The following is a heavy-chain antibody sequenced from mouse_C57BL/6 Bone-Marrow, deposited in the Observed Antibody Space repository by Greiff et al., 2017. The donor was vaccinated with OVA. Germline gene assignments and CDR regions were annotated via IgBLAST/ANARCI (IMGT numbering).Heavy chain of an antibody. V-gene: IGHV1-81*01. D-gene: IGHD4-1*01. CDR2: IYPSSGNT. Sequence: VQLQQSGAELARPGASVKLSCKASGYTFTSYGISWVKQRTGQGLEWIGEIYPSSGNTYYNEKFKGKATLTADKSSSTAYMELRSLTSEDSAVYFCARWDPFAYWGQGTLVTVSA. CDR1: GYTFTSYG. J-gene: IGHJ3*01. CDR3: ARWDPFAY.